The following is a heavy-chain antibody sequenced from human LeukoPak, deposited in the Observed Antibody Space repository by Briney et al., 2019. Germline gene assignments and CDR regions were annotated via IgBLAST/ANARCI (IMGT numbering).Heavy chain of an antibody. Sequence: TSETLSLTCAVSGYSISSGYYWGWIRQPPGKELEWIGSIYHSGSTYYNPSLKSRVTISVDTSKNQFSLKLSSVTAADTAVYYCARDSPITMIFSFDYWGQGTLVTVSS. CDR2: IYHSGST. CDR3: ARDSPITMIFSFDY. CDR1: GYSISSGYY. D-gene: IGHD3-22*01. J-gene: IGHJ4*02. V-gene: IGHV4-38-2*02.